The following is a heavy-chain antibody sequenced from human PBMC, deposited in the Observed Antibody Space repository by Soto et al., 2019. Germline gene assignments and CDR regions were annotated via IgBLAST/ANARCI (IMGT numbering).Heavy chain of an antibody. D-gene: IGHD6-19*01. CDR3: ARASCSSGCPEGDAFDI. CDR2: IYSGGST. J-gene: IGHJ3*02. CDR1: GFTVSSNY. Sequence: EVQLVESGGGLIQPGGSLRLSCAASGFTVSSNYMSWVRQAPGKGLEWVSVIYSGGSTYYADSVKGRFTISRDNSKNTLYRQMNSLRAEDTAVYYCARASCSSGCPEGDAFDIWGQGTMVTVSS. V-gene: IGHV3-53*01.